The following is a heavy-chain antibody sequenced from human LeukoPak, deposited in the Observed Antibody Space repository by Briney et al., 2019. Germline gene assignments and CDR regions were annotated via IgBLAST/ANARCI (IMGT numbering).Heavy chain of an antibody. D-gene: IGHD3-9*01. Sequence: PSETLSLTCTVSGASISSNYWSWFRQPPGKGLEWIGYIYYSGSASSHPSLKSRVTISVDTSKNQFSLKLSSVTAADTAVYYCARYDILRSVDYWGQGTLVTVSS. J-gene: IGHJ4*02. CDR3: ARYDILRSVDY. CDR2: IYYSGSA. CDR1: GASISSNY. V-gene: IGHV4-59*08.